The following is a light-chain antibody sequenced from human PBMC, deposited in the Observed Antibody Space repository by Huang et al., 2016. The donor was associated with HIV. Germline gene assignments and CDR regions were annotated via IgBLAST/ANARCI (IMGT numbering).Light chain of an antibody. V-gene: IGKV3-20*01. CDR2: GAS. J-gene: IGKJ1*01. CDR1: QSVSGSS. CDR3: QQYDSSPWT. Sequence: EIVLTQSPGTLALSPGERATLPCRASQSVSGSSLAWYQQKPGQAPRPLFYGASSRATGIPDRFSGSGSGTDFTLTISRLEPEDCAVYYCQQYDSSPWTFGQGTKVEIK.